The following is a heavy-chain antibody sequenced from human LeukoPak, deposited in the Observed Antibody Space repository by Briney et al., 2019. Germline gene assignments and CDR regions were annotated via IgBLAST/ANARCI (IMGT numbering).Heavy chain of an antibody. D-gene: IGHD2-15*01. CDR1: GGTFSSYT. Sequence: SVKVSCKASGGTFSSYTISWVRQAPGQGLEWMGRIIPILGIANYAQKFQGRDTITADKSTSTAYMELSSLRSEDTAVYYCARDHDPEYCSGGSCYNGMDVWGQGTTVTVSS. CDR3: ARDHDPEYCSGGSCYNGMDV. CDR2: IIPILGIA. J-gene: IGHJ6*02. V-gene: IGHV1-69*04.